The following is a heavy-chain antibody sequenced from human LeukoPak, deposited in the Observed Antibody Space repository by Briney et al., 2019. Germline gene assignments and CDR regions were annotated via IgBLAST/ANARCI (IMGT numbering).Heavy chain of an antibody. J-gene: IGHJ4*02. CDR3: ARSEKVIAAAGSVFDY. D-gene: IGHD6-13*01. Sequence: ASVKVSCKASGYTFNNFGISWVRQAPGQGLEWMGWINPNSGGTNYAQKFQGRVTMTRDTSISTAYMELSRLRSDDTAVYYYARSEKVIAAAGSVFDYWGQGTLVTVSS. CDR2: INPNSGGT. CDR1: GYTFNNFG. V-gene: IGHV1-2*02.